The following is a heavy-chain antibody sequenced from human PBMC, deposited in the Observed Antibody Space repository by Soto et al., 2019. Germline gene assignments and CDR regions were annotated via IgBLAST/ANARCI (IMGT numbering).Heavy chain of an antibody. J-gene: IGHJ4*02. CDR1: GYSFSSYA. Sequence: QVQLVHSGADVEKPGASVKVSCKASGYSFSSYAIHWVRQAPGQGLEWMGWIHAGNGNTKYSQNFQGRVTISRDTSAATAYMELNSLRSEDTAVYYCARGVAFLDYWGQGTLVTVSS. V-gene: IGHV1-3*01. CDR3: ARGVAFLDY. D-gene: IGHD2-15*01. CDR2: IHAGNGNT.